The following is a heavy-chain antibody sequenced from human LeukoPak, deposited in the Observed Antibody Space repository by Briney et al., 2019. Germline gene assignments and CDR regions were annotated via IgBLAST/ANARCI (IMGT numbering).Heavy chain of an antibody. CDR1: GYTFTGYY. D-gene: IGHD5/OR15-5a*01. CDR2: ISAYNGNT. Sequence: GASVKVSCKASGYTFTGYYMHWVRQAPGQGLEWMGWISAYNGNTEYAQKVQDRITLTTDTSTATAYLELRTLRSDDTAVYYCARETHTRDLVFWGQRTLVTVSS. V-gene: IGHV1-18*04. J-gene: IGHJ4*02. CDR3: ARETHTRDLVF.